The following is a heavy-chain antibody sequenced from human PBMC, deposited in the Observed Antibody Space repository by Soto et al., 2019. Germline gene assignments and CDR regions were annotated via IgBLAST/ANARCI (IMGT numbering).Heavy chain of an antibody. CDR2: IYYSGST. J-gene: IGHJ6*02. CDR3: ARESQIYYYGMDV. CDR1: GGSISSYY. Sequence: SETLSLTCTVSGGSISSYYWSWIRQPPGKGLEWIGYIYYSGSTNYNPSLKSRVTISVDTSKNQFSLKLSSVTAADTAVYYCARESQIYYYGMDVWGQGTTVTVSS. V-gene: IGHV4-59*01.